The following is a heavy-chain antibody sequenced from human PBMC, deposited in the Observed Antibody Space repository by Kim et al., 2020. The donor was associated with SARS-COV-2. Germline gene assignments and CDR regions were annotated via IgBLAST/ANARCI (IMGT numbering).Heavy chain of an antibody. D-gene: IGHD2-21*02. J-gene: IGHJ4*02. Sequence: ASVKVSCKVSGYTFTELSMHWVRQAPGKGLEWMGGFDPEDGETIYAQKFQGRVTMTEDTSTDTAYMELSSLRSEDTAVYYCATDIQGVTGNYFDYWGQGTLVTVSS. CDR3: ATDIQGVTGNYFDY. CDR2: FDPEDGET. CDR1: GYTFTELS. V-gene: IGHV1-24*01.